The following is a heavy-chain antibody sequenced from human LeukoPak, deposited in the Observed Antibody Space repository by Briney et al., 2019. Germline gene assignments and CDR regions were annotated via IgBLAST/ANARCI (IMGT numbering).Heavy chain of an antibody. CDR3: ARDPNGDYIGAFDM. Sequence: GGSLRLSCTASGFTFSAYAMMWVRQAPGKGPEWVSAIRGGGGSAFYADSVKGLFTISRDNSKYTLFLQMNSLRAVDTAVYYCARDPNGDYIGAFDMWGPGTMVTVSS. CDR1: GFTFSAYA. CDR2: IRGGGGSA. D-gene: IGHD4-17*01. V-gene: IGHV3-23*01. J-gene: IGHJ3*02.